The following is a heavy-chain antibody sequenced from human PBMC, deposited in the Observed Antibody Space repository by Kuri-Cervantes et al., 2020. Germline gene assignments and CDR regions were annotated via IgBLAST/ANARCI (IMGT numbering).Heavy chain of an antibody. J-gene: IGHJ6*03. V-gene: IGHV3-48*03. CDR3: ARRPLRSYYMDV. CDR2: ISSSGSTI. Sequence: GESLKISCAASGFTFSSYEMNWVRQAPGKGLEWVSYISSSGSTIYYADSVKGRFTISRDNAKNSLFLQMNSLRAEDTAIYYCARRPLRSYYMDVWGKGTTVTVSS. D-gene: IGHD3-3*01. CDR1: GFTFSSYE.